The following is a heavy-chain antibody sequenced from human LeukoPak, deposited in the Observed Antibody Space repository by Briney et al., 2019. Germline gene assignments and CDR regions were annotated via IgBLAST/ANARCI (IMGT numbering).Heavy chain of an antibody. D-gene: IGHD3-10*01. J-gene: IGHJ5*02. CDR3: AKDLYYGSGRLEPNWFDP. CDR2: ISGSGGDT. Sequence: PGGTLRLSCAASGFTFSSYAMTWVRQVPGKGLEWVSVISGSGGDTYYADSVKGRFTISRDNSKNTLYLQMNSLRAEDTAVYYCAKDLYYGSGRLEPNWFDPWGQGTLVTVSS. CDR1: GFTFSSYA. V-gene: IGHV3-23*01.